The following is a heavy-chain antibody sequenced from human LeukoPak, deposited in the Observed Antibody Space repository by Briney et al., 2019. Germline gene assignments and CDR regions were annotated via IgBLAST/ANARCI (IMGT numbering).Heavy chain of an antibody. CDR3: ARVPPPYYYGSGSQWYFDL. CDR2: IYYRGST. V-gene: IGHV4-30-4*01. CDR1: GGSISSGDYY. Sequence: SETLSLTCTVSGGSISSGDYYWSWIRQPPGKGLEWIGYIYYRGSTYYNPSLKSRVTISVDTSKNQFSLKLSSVTAADTAVYYCARVPPPYYYGSGSQWYFDLWGRGTLVTVSS. D-gene: IGHD3-10*01. J-gene: IGHJ2*01.